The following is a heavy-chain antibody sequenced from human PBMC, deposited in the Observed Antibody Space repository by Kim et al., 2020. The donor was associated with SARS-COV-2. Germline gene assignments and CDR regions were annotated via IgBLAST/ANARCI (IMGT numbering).Heavy chain of an antibody. Sequence: YEQKFQSRVTMTRDTSTSTVYMELSSLRSEDTAVYYCARAGASRASPYDYWGQGTLVTVSS. J-gene: IGHJ4*02. CDR3: ARAGASRASPYDY. V-gene: IGHV1-46*01.